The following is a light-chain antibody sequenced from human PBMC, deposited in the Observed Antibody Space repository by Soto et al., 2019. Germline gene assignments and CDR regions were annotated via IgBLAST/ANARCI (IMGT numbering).Light chain of an antibody. CDR2: GAS. J-gene: IGKJ3*01. CDR1: QTVSRNF. V-gene: IGKV3-20*01. Sequence: IELTQSPGTLSLSPGEIATLSYRASQTVSRNFLAWYQQKPGQTPRVLIYGASLRATGIPDRFSGSGSGTDFTLTISRLEPEDFAVYYCLQYDNSPRTFGPGTKVDIK. CDR3: LQYDNSPRT.